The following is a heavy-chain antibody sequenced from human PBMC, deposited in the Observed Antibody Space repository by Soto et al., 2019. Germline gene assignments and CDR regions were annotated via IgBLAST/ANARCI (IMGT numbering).Heavy chain of an antibody. CDR2: MNINSGNT. CDR1: GNTFPNYD. V-gene: IGHV1-8*01. CDR3: TKGYAMDV. Sequence: ASVKVSCKASGNTFPNYDINWVRQATGQGLEWMGWMNINSGNTGYAQKFQGRVTMTRNTSISTAYMELSSLRSDDTALYYCTKGYAMDVWGQGTTVTVS. J-gene: IGHJ6*02.